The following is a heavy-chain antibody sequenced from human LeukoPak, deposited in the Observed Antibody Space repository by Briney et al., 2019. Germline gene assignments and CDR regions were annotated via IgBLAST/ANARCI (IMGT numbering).Heavy chain of an antibody. CDR1: GFTFSSYA. Sequence: GGSLRLSCAASGFTFSSYAISWVRQAPGQGLEWMGGIIPIFGTANYAQKFQGRVTITADKSTSTAYMELSSLRSEDTAVYYCARADSSWYPGLPGWFDPWGQGTLVTVSS. D-gene: IGHD6-13*01. J-gene: IGHJ5*02. CDR3: ARADSSWYPGLPGWFDP. CDR2: IIPIFGTA. V-gene: IGHV1-69*06.